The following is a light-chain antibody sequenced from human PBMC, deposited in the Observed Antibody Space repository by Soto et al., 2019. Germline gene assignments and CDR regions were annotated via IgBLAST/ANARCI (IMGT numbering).Light chain of an antibody. V-gene: IGKV3-11*01. J-gene: IGKJ1*01. Sequence: EIVLTQSPATLSLSPGERATLSCRASQSVSSYLAWYQQKPGQAPRLLIYDAANRATGIPARFSGSGSGTDYTLTFSSLEPEDFAVYYCQHRSNWPPWTFGQGTKVEI. CDR3: QHRSNWPPWT. CDR2: DAA. CDR1: QSVSSY.